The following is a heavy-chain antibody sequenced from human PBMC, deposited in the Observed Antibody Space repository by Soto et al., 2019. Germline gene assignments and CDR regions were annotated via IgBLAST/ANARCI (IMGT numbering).Heavy chain of an antibody. CDR1: GGSFSGYY. CDR2: IYYSGST. D-gene: IGHD6-6*01. J-gene: IGHJ6*03. CDR3: ARQRSSSLGFYYMDV. V-gene: IGHV4-59*08. Sequence: LETLSLTCAVYGGSFSGYYWSWIRQPPGKGLEWIGYIYYSGSTNYNPSLKSRVTISVDTSKNQFSLKLSSVTAADTAVYYCARQRSSSLGFYYMDVWGKGTTVTVSS.